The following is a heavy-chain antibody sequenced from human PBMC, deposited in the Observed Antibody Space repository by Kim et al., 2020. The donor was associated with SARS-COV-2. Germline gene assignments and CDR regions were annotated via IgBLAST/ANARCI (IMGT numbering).Heavy chain of an antibody. CDR1: GFTFTSSA. D-gene: IGHD3-3*01. CDR3: AASNDFWSGPWGYYYGMDV. CDR2: IVVGSGNT. V-gene: IGHV1-58*02. J-gene: IGHJ6*02. Sequence: SVKVSCKASGFTFTSSAMQWVRQARGQRLEWIGWIVVGSGNTNYAQKFQERVTITRDMSTSTAYMELSSLRSEDTAVYYCAASNDFWSGPWGYYYGMDVWGQGTTVTVSS.